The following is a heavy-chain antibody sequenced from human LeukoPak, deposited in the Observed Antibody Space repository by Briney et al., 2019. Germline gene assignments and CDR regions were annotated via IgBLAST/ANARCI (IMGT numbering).Heavy chain of an antibody. CDR3: AKENWDDSSGYPNYYYYYGMDV. V-gene: IGHV3-23*01. CDR1: GLTFNTYA. J-gene: IGHJ6*02. D-gene: IGHD3-22*01. CDR2: ISGSGDST. Sequence: GGSLRLSCAASGLTFNTYAMSWVRQAPGKGLEWVSAISGSGDSTYYADSVRGRFAISRDNSKNTLYLQMNSLRAEDTAVYYCAKENWDDSSGYPNYYYYYGMDVWGQGTTVTVSS.